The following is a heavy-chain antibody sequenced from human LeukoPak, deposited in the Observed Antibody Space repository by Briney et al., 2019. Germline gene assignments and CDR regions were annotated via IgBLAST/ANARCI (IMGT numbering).Heavy chain of an antibody. CDR3: ARGNYYTSGSYSFDY. J-gene: IGHJ4*02. D-gene: IGHD3-10*01. CDR1: GFTFDDYG. Sequence: GGSLRLSCAASGFTFDDYGMDWVRQAPGKGLEWVSGINWSGGSTGYADSVKGRFTISRDNAKNSLYLQMNSLRAEDTALYYCARGNYYTSGSYSFDYWGQGIPVTVSS. CDR2: INWSGGST. V-gene: IGHV3-20*04.